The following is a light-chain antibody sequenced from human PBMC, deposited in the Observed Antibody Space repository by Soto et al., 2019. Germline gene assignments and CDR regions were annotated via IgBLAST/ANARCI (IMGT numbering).Light chain of an antibody. J-gene: IGLJ1*01. Sequence: QSVLTQPPSASGSPGQSVTISCTGTSTDVGGYNYVSWYQQHPGKAPKLIIYEVNKRPSGVPDRFSGSKSGNTASLTVSGLQAEDEADYYCSSHAGSNTPYVFGTGTKVTVL. V-gene: IGLV2-8*01. CDR2: EVN. CDR1: STDVGGYNY. CDR3: SSHAGSNTPYV.